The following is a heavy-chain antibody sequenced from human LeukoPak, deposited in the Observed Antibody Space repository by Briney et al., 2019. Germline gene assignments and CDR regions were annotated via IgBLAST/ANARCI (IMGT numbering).Heavy chain of an antibody. CDR1: GYTFTGYY. D-gene: IGHD3-22*01. J-gene: IGHJ3*02. V-gene: IGHV1-2*02. CDR2: INPNSGGT. CDR3: AAPVQKGDYYDSSGYSFVGAFDI. Sequence: ASVKVSCKASGYTFTGYYMHWVRQAPGQGLEWMGWINPNSGGTNYAQKFQGRVTMTRDTSISTAYMELSRLRSDDTAVYYCAAPVQKGDYYDSSGYSFVGAFDIWGQGTMVTVSS.